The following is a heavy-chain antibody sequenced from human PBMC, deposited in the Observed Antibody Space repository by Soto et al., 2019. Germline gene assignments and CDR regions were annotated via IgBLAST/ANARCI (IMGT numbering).Heavy chain of an antibody. D-gene: IGHD3-3*01. Sequence: SVKVSCKASGGTFSSYAISWVQQAPGQGLEWMGGIIPIFGTANYAQKFQGRATITADESTSTAYMELSSPRSEGPAVYYCARDRRITIFGVGKSYYYGMDVWGQLXTVTV. CDR3: ARDRRITIFGVGKSYYYGMDV. J-gene: IGHJ6*02. CDR2: IIPIFGTA. CDR1: GGTFSSYA. V-gene: IGHV1-69*13.